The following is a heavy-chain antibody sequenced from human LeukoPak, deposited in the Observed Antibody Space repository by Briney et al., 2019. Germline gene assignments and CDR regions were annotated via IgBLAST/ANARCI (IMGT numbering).Heavy chain of an antibody. CDR3: ARVGGHCTSTSCPPPDY. CDR1: GFPFSRYN. V-gene: IGHV3-21*01. J-gene: IGHJ4*02. CDR2: IDTSSRSI. D-gene: IGHD2-2*01. Sequence: GGPLRLPCAPSGFPFSRYNMLWLRQAPGGALEWVSFIDTSSRSIYQADSVKGRFTISRDNAKSSLFLQMNSLRAEDTAVYYCARVGGHCTSTSCPPPDYWGQGTLVTVSS.